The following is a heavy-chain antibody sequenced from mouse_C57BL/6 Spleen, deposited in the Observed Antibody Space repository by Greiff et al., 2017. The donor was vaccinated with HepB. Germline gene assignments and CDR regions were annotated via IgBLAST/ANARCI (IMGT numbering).Heavy chain of an antibody. CDR3: ARTGTGYFDY. V-gene: IGHV5-17*01. Sequence: EVKLVESGGGLVKPGGSLKLSCAASGFTFSDYGMHWVRQAPEKGLEWVAYISSGSSTIYYADTVKGRFTISRDNAKNTLFLQMTSLRSEDTAMYYCARTGTGYFDYWGQGTTLTVSS. CDR1: GFTFSDYG. J-gene: IGHJ2*01. D-gene: IGHD3-3*01. CDR2: ISSGSSTI.